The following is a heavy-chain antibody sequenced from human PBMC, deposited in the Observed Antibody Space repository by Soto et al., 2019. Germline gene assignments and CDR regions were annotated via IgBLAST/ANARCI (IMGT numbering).Heavy chain of an antibody. CDR1: GFTFNTYG. CDR2: TSYDGSNK. D-gene: IGHD3-16*01. Sequence: QVQLVESGRGVVQPGRSLRLSCAASGFTFNTYGMHWVRQAPGKGLEWVAVTSYDGSNKYYADSVKGRFTISRDNAKNTLYVEMNSLRAEDTAVYYCVKGATGGPRGYFDLWGRGTLVTVSS. V-gene: IGHV3-30*18. CDR3: VKGATGGPRGYFDL. J-gene: IGHJ2*01.